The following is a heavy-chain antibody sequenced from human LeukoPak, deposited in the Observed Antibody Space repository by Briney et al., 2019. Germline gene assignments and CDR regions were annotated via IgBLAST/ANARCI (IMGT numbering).Heavy chain of an antibody. CDR2: IYYSGST. J-gene: IGHJ2*01. CDR3: ARGPSYDFWSGYYTPYWYFDL. V-gene: IGHV4-61*01. D-gene: IGHD3-3*01. Sequence: SETLSLTCTVSGGSISSSSYYWSWIRQPPGKGLEWIGYIYYSGSTNYNPSLKSRVTISVDTSKNQFSLKLSSVTAADTAVYYCARGPSYDFWSGYYTPYWYFDLWGRGTLVTVSS. CDR1: GGSISSSSYY.